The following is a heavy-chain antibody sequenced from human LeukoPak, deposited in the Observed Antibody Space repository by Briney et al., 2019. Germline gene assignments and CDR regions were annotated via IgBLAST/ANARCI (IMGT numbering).Heavy chain of an antibody. D-gene: IGHD6-19*01. J-gene: IGHJ6*02. CDR1: GFTFSDYY. V-gene: IGHV3-11*06. CDR3: ARDQWLAYYYHGMDV. Sequence: GGSLRLSCAASGFTFSDYYMSWIRQAPGKGLEWISYISSSTTYTNYADSVKGRFTISRDNAKNSLFLQMNSLRAEDTAIYYCARDQWLAYYYHGMDVWGQGTTVTVSS. CDR2: ISSSTTYT.